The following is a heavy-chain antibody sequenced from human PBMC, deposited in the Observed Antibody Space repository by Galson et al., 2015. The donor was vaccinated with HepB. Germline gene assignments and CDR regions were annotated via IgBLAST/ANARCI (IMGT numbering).Heavy chain of an antibody. CDR2: ISSSSSYI. J-gene: IGHJ4*02. CDR1: GFTFSSYS. CDR3: ARAQLQALYGGYYFNFDY. Sequence: SLRLSCAASGFTFSSYSMNWVRQAPGKGLEWVSSISSSSSYIYYADSVKGRFTISRDNAKNSLYLQMNSLRAEDAAVYYCARAQLQALYGGYYFNFDYWGQGTLVTVSS. V-gene: IGHV3-21*01. D-gene: IGHD5-12*01.